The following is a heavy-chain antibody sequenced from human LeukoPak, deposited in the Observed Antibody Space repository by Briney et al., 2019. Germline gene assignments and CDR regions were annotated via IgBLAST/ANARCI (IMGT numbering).Heavy chain of an antibody. Sequence: SETLSLTCAVSGYSISSGYYWGWIRQPPGKGLEWIGSIYHSGSTYYNPSLKSRVTISVDTSKNQFSPKLSSVTAADTAVYYCAREARYSYGPFFDYWGQGTLVTVSS. CDR2: IYHSGST. CDR3: AREARYSYGPFFDY. V-gene: IGHV4-38-2*01. D-gene: IGHD5-18*01. CDR1: GYSISSGYY. J-gene: IGHJ4*02.